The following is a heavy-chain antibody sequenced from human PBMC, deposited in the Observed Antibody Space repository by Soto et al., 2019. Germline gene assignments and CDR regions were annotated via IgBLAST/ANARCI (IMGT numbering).Heavy chain of an antibody. Sequence: SETLSLTCTVSGDSISSYYWSWIRQPPGKGLEWIGYIYYSGSTYYNPSLKSRVTISVDTSKNQFYMKLSPVTAADTAVYYCASGAQLDYYGMDVWGQGTTVTVSS. V-gene: IGHV4-59*12. CDR1: GDSISSYY. CDR2: IYYSGST. D-gene: IGHD6-13*01. CDR3: ASGAQLDYYGMDV. J-gene: IGHJ6*02.